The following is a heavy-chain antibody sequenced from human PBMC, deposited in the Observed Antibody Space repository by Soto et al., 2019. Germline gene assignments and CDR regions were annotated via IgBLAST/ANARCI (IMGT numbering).Heavy chain of an antibody. V-gene: IGHV4-39*01. J-gene: IGHJ3*02. D-gene: IGHD2-21*02. CDR1: GGSISSSSYY. CDR3: ARQCGGDCYQNDAFDI. CDR2: IYYSGST. Sequence: LSLTCTVSGGSISSSSYYWGWIRQPPGKGLEWIGSIYYSGSTYYNPSLKSRVTISVDTSKNQFSLKLSSVTAADTAVYYCARQCGGDCYQNDAFDIWGQGTMVT.